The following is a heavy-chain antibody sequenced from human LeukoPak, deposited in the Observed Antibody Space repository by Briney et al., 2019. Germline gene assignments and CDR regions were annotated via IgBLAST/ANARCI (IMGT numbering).Heavy chain of an antibody. J-gene: IGHJ4*02. CDR1: GFTFSDFY. Sequence: GGSPRLSCAASGFTFSDFYMTWIRQAPGKGLEWVSYISGSGSAIYYADSVKGRFTVSRDNSKNSLYLQINSLRAEDTAIYYCARDRFTVVSPSGYWGQGTLVTVSS. CDR2: ISGSGSAI. CDR3: ARDRFTVVSPSGY. V-gene: IGHV3-11*01. D-gene: IGHD4-23*01.